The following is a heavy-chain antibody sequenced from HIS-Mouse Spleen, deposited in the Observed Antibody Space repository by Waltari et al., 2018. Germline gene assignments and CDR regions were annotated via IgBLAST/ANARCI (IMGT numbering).Heavy chain of an antibody. CDR1: GGSISSYY. CDR3: ARASRDLLLPRYFDL. CDR2: YYSGRT. Sequence: QVQLQESGPGLVKPSETLSLTCTVSGGSISSYYWSWIRQPPGKGLEWIGYYSGRTNYTPSLKSRVTISVDTSKNQFSLKLSSVTAADTAVYYCARASRDLLLPRYFDLWGRGTLVTVSS. V-gene: IGHV4-59*01. J-gene: IGHJ2*01.